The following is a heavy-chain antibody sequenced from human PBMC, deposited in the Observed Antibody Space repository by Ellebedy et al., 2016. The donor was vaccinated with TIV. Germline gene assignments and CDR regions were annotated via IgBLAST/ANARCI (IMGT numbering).Heavy chain of an antibody. J-gene: IGHJ5*02. Sequence: PGGSLRLSCAASGFTFSSYGMNWVRQAPGKGLEWVSYISSSSTISYADSVKGRFAISRDNAKKSLYLQMNSLRDEDTAVYYCANRAYTSDWPWGQGTLVTVSS. D-gene: IGHD6-19*01. CDR1: GFTFSSYG. V-gene: IGHV3-48*02. CDR2: ISSSSTI. CDR3: ANRAYTSDWP.